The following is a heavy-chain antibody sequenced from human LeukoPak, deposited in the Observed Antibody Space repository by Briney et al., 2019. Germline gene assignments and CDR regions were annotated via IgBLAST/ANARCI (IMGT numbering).Heavy chain of an antibody. Sequence: GASVKVSCKASGYTFTGYHMHWLRPAPGQGLEWMGWINPNSGGTNYAQKFQGRVTMTRDTSISTAYMELSRLRSDDTAVYYCARGSNAGVFGGVSAIDYWGQGTLVTVSS. CDR2: INPNSGGT. V-gene: IGHV1-2*02. D-gene: IGHD3-3*01. CDR1: GYTFTGYH. J-gene: IGHJ4*02. CDR3: ARGSNAGVFGGVSAIDY.